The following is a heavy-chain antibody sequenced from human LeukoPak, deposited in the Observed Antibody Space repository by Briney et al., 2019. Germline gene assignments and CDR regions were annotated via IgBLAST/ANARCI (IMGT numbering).Heavy chain of an antibody. CDR2: ITSGGSTI. Sequence: GGSLRLSRAASGFTFSDYYMSWIRQAPGKGLEWVSYITSGGSTIYYADSVKGRFTISRDNAKNSLYLQMNSLRAEDTAVYFCARGPTRIRGYSYDYWGQGTLVTVSS. D-gene: IGHD5-18*01. V-gene: IGHV3-11*01. CDR1: GFTFSDYY. CDR3: ARGPTRIRGYSYDY. J-gene: IGHJ4*02.